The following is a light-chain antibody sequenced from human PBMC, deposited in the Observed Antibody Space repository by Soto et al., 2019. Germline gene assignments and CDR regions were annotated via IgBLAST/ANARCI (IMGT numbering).Light chain of an antibody. J-gene: IGKJ5*01. Sequence: EIVLPQSPATLSLSPGSRATLSCRASQSVSSYLAWYQQQPGQAPRLLIYDTSSRATGIPARFSGSGSGTEFSLTISSLQSEDFAVYYCQQYSKWPITFGQGTRLEIK. V-gene: IGKV3-15*01. CDR3: QQYSKWPIT. CDR2: DTS. CDR1: QSVSSY.